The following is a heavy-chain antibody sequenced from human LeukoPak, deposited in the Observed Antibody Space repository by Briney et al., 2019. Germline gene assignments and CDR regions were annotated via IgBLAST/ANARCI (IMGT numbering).Heavy chain of an antibody. Sequence: PGGSLRLSCAASGFTFSSYAMGWVRQAPGKGLEWVSAISGSGGSTYYADSVKGRFTISRDNSKNTLYLQMNSLRAEDTAVYYCAEDGYYYDSSGFDYWGQGTLVTVSS. V-gene: IGHV3-23*01. CDR3: AEDGYYYDSSGFDY. J-gene: IGHJ4*02. D-gene: IGHD3-22*01. CDR1: GFTFSSYA. CDR2: ISGSGGST.